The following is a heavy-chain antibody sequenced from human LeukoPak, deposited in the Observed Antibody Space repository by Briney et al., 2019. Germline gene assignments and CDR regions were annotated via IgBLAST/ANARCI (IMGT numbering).Heavy chain of an antibody. CDR3: ARGGRGRVQLWLHY. V-gene: IGHV1-18*01. CDR2: INAYNGNT. CDR1: GYTFTSYG. Sequence: GASVKVSCKASGYTFTSYGISWVRQAPGQGLEWMGWINAYNGNTNYAQKLQGRVTMTTDTSTSTAYMELRSLRSDDTAVYYCARGGRGRVQLWLHYWGQGTLVTVSS. J-gene: IGHJ4*02. D-gene: IGHD5-18*01.